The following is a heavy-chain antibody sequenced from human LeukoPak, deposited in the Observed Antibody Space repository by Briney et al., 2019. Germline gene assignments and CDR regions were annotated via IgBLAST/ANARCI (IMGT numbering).Heavy chain of an antibody. CDR2: IGWDGGSK. J-gene: IGHJ6*02. CDR3: AKVVVLKNYGMDV. Sequence: PGGSPRLSCEASGFTFDNYAMHWVRQPPGKGLEWVSGIGWDGGSKGYADSVKGRFTVSRDNARNLLLLEMNSLRPEDTALYYCAKVVVLKNYGMDVWGQGTTVTVSS. V-gene: IGHV3-9*01. D-gene: IGHD2-15*01. CDR1: GFTFDNYA.